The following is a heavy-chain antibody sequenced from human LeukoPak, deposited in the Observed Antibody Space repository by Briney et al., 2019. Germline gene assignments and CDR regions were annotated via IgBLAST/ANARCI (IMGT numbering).Heavy chain of an antibody. J-gene: IGHJ4*02. CDR2: IYHSGST. Sequence: KSSETLSLTCAVSGGSISSSNWWSWVRQPPGKGLEWIGEIYHSGSTNYNPSLKSRVTISVDTSKNQFSLKLSSVTAADTAVYYCARYYFTRAYEWGQGTLVTVSS. D-gene: IGHD3-10*01. V-gene: IGHV4-4*02. CDR1: GGSISSSNW. CDR3: ARYYFTRAYE.